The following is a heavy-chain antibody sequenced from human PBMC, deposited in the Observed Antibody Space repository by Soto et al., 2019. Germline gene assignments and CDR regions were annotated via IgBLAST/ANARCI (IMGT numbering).Heavy chain of an antibody. J-gene: IGHJ3*02. D-gene: IGHD3-3*01. Sequence: QLHLVQSGAVVKKPGASVTVSCSASGYPVTAYYMHWVRQAPGRGLEWMGGINPATGAAKYTQTFQGRVTRTRDTSTSTVCMEPSGLTSEDTAVFYCARGGGVGVAGSAAFDMWGQGTLVTVSS. CDR1: GYPVTAYY. CDR3: ARGGGVGVAGSAAFDM. V-gene: IGHV1-2*02. CDR2: INPATGAA.